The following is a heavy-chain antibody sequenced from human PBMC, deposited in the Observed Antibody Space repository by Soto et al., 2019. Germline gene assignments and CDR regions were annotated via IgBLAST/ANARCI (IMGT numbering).Heavy chain of an antibody. CDR2: VIPLFNTP. D-gene: IGHD1-26*01. J-gene: IGHJ6*02. CDR1: GGTFNTFA. V-gene: IGHV1-69*01. Sequence: QVQLVQSGAEVKKPGSSAKVSCKASGGTFNTFAFTWVRQAHGQGFEWMGGVIPLFNTPDYAQKFQGRVTITADESTSTVYLELSGLSSDDTAVYFCGLASKWELLGYFYGMDVWGQGTTVIVSS. CDR3: GLASKWELLGYFYGMDV.